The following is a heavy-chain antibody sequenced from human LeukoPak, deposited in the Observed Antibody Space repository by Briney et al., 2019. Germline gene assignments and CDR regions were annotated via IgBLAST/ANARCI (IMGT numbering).Heavy chain of an antibody. D-gene: IGHD2-8*02. CDR2: ISYDGSNK. Sequence: PGRSLRLSCAASGFTFSSYGMHWVRQAPGKGLEWVAVISYDGSNKYYADSVKGRFTISRDNSKNTLYLQMNSLRAEDTAVYYCAKVLNAFDIWGQGTMVTVSS. CDR1: GFTFSSYG. CDR3: AKVLNAFDI. J-gene: IGHJ3*02. V-gene: IGHV3-30*18.